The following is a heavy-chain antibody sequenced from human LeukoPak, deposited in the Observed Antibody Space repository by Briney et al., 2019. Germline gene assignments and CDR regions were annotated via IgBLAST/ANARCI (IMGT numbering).Heavy chain of an antibody. J-gene: IGHJ5*02. CDR3: ARDYYGSGSYPWFDP. Sequence: ASVKVSCKASGYTFTGYYMHWVRQAPGQGLEWMGWINPNSGGTNYAQKFQGRVTMTRDMSTSTVYMELSSLRSEDTAVYYCARDYYGSGSYPWFDPWGQGTLVTVSS. CDR1: GYTFTGYY. V-gene: IGHV1-2*02. D-gene: IGHD3-10*01. CDR2: INPNSGGT.